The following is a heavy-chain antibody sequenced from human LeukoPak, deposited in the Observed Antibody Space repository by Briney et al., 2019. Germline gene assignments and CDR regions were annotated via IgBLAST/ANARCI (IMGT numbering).Heavy chain of an antibody. J-gene: IGHJ6*02. V-gene: IGHV7-4-1*02. CDR1: GYTFTSYA. D-gene: IGHD6-13*01. Sequence: ASVKVSCKASGYTFTSYAMNWVRQAPGQGLEWMGWINTNTGNPTYAQGFTGRFVFSLDTSVSTAYLQISSLKAEDTAVYYCARELYSSSWYLDHYYGMDVWGQGTTVTVSS. CDR2: INTNTGNP. CDR3: ARELYSSSWYLDHYYGMDV.